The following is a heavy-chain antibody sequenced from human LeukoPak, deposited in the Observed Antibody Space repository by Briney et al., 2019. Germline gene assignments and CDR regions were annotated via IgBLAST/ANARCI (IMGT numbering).Heavy chain of an antibody. CDR3: ASGRNLPAD. D-gene: IGHD2/OR15-2a*01. CDR2: ISSSSSTM. Sequence: PGGSLRLSCAASGFTFSSYYMNWVRQAPGKGLEWISYISSSSSTMYYADSVKGRFTISRDNAKNSLYLQMNSLRAEDTAVYFCASGRNLPADWGQGTLVTVSS. V-gene: IGHV3-48*01. CDR1: GFTFSSYY. J-gene: IGHJ4*02.